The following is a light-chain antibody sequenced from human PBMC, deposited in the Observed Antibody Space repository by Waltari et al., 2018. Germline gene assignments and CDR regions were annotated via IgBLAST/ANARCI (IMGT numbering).Light chain of an antibody. CDR3: SSSTTGVVV. CDR2: EVS. V-gene: IGLV2-14*01. CDR1: SSDVGGSKY. Sequence: QSALTQPASVSGSPGQSITISCTGTSSDVGGSKYVSWYQQHPGKAPKLMIYEVSNRPAGISNRFSGSKSGNTASLTISGLQAEDESDYYCSSSTTGVVVFGGGTKLTVL. J-gene: IGLJ2*01.